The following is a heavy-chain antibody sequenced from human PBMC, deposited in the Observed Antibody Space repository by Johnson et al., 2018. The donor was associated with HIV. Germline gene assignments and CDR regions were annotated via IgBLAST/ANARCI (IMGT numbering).Heavy chain of an antibody. Sequence: QVQLVESGGGVVQPGRSLRLSCAASGFTFSSYGMHWVRQAPAKGLEWVAFISYDGSDKYYLDSVKGRFAISRDNAKNSLYLQMNSLRAEDTALYYCARVSCSSTSCLGDGAFDIWGQGTMVTVSS. D-gene: IGHD2-2*01. CDR2: ISYDGSDK. V-gene: IGHV3-33*05. CDR1: GFTFSSYG. CDR3: ARVSCSSTSCLGDGAFDI. J-gene: IGHJ3*02.